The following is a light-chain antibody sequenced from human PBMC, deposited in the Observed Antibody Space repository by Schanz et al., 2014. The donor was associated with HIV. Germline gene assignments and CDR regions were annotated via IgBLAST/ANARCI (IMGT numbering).Light chain of an antibody. CDR1: QTVSNN. CDR2: GAS. V-gene: IGKV3-15*01. Sequence: EIVMTQSPGTLSVSPGERATLSCRASQTVSNNLAWYQQKPGQAPRLLIYGASTRVTGIPARFSGSDSGTDFTLTISRVEPEDSAVYYCQQYVTSTRITFGGGTKVEIK. J-gene: IGKJ4*01. CDR3: QQYVTSTRIT.